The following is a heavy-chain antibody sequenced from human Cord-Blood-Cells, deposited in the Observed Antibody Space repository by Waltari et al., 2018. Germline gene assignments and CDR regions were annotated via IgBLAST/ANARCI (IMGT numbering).Heavy chain of an antibody. Sequence: EVQLVESGGGLIQPGGSLRLPCAASGFPVSSNYMTWVRQAPGKGLEWVSVIYSGGSTYYADSVKGRFTISRDNSKNTLYLQMNSLRAEDTAVYYCARIWFGELPDYWGQGTLVTVSS. V-gene: IGHV3-53*01. CDR2: IYSGGST. J-gene: IGHJ4*02. CDR1: GFPVSSNY. D-gene: IGHD3-10*01. CDR3: ARIWFGELPDY.